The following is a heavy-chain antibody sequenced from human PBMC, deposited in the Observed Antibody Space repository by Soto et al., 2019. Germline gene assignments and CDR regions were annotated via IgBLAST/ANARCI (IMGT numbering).Heavy chain of an antibody. Sequence: QLQLQESGPGLVKPSETLSHTCTVSGGSISSSSYYWGWIRQPPGKGLEWIGSIYYSGSTYYNPSLKSRVTISVDTSKNQFSLKLSSVTAADTAVYYCARQDGGYSSSWYASDWGQGTLVTVSS. CDR3: ARQDGGYSSSWYASD. V-gene: IGHV4-39*01. CDR1: GGSISSSSYY. CDR2: IYYSGST. D-gene: IGHD6-13*01. J-gene: IGHJ4*02.